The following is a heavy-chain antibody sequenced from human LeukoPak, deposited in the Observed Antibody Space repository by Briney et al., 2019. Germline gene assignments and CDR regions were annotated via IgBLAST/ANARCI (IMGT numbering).Heavy chain of an antibody. V-gene: IGHV1-46*01. D-gene: IGHD4-17*01. J-gene: IGHJ2*01. CDR1: GYTFTSYY. CDR3: ARGIRSRVGPRLRYGSYWYFDL. CDR2: INPSGGST. Sequence: ASVKVSCKASGYTFTSYYIHWVRQAPGQGLEWMGIINPSGGSTNYAQKFQGRVTMTRNTSISTAYMELSSLRSEDTAVYYCARGIRSRVGPRLRYGSYWYFDLWGRGTLVTVSS.